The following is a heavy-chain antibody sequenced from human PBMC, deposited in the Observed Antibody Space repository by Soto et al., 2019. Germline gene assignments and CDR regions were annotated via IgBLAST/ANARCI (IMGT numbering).Heavy chain of an antibody. J-gene: IGHJ6*03. D-gene: IGHD4-17*01. CDR3: AKAIYGDSLTNYYYFYMDV. CDR2: IVGSGGST. CDR1: GFTFSSYA. Sequence: GGSLRLSCAASGFTFSSYAMSWVRQAPGKGLEWVSVIVGSGGSTYYADSVKGRFTISRDNSKNTLYLQMNSLRAEDTAVYYCAKAIYGDSLTNYYYFYMDVWGKGTTVTVSS. V-gene: IGHV3-23*01.